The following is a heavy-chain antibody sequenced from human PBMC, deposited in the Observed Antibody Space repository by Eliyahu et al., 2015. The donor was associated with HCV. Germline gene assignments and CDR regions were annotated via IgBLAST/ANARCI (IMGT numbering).Heavy chain of an antibody. CDR3: ARHSQAGSCYDS. Sequence: EVQLVESGGGLVQPGGSLRXSCSAXGXTFSSSWMSWVRQAPGKRPXWVANIKQDGSQMYYVDSVRGRFTISRDNAKSSLFLQMNSLRAEDTSIYYCARHSQAGSCYDSWGQGTLVTVS. CDR1: GXTFSSSW. V-gene: IGHV3-7*01. J-gene: IGHJ4*02. CDR2: IKQDGSQM. D-gene: IGHD2-15*01.